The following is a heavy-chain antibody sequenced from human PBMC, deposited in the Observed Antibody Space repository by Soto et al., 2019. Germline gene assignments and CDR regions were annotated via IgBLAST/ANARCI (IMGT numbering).Heavy chain of an antibody. D-gene: IGHD3-16*01. CDR2: IKYSGTT. V-gene: IGHV4-39*01. Sequence: TSETLSLTCTVSGGSISSSRCHWGWIRQPPGKGLEWIASIKYSGTTFYNPSLRSRVTLSVDTSKNQFALKLSSVTAADTAVYYCARGPSVPPPLGIIIMSHYGMDVWGQGTTVTVSS. CDR3: ARGPSVPPPLGIIIMSHYGMDV. CDR1: GGSISSSRCH. J-gene: IGHJ6*02.